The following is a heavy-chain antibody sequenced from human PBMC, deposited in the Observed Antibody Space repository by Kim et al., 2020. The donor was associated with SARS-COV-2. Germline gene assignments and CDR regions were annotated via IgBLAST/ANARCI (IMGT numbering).Heavy chain of an antibody. CDR1: GGSISSYY. J-gene: IGHJ3*02. CDR2: IYYSGST. Sequence: SETLSLTCTVSGGSISSYYWSWIRQPPGKGLEWIGYIYYSGSTNYNPSLKSRVTISVDTSKNQFSLKLSSVTAADTAVYYCARDRLYSYAFDIWGQGTMVTVSS. D-gene: IGHD5-18*01. CDR3: ARDRLYSYAFDI. V-gene: IGHV4-59*01.